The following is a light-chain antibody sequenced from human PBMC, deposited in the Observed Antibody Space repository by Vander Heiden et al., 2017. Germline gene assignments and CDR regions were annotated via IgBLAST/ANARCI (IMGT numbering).Light chain of an antibody. Sequence: DIQMTQSPSTLSASVGDRVTITCRASQSISSWLAWYQQKPGKAPKLLIYDASSLESGVPSRFSGSGSGTEFTLTISSLQPDDFATYYCQQDNSYSHTFGGGTKVEIK. V-gene: IGKV1-5*01. CDR1: QSISSW. J-gene: IGKJ4*01. CDR3: QQDNSYSHT. CDR2: DAS.